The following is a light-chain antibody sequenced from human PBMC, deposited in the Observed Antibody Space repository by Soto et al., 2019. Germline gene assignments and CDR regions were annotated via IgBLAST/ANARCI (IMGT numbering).Light chain of an antibody. Sequence: SYELTQPPSVSVSPGQTANITCSGNTLGSKFVFWYQQKAGQSPMVVIYEDTKRPSGIPELFSGSNSGNTATLTISGAQALDEADFYCQAWDSGTVVFGGGTKVTVL. J-gene: IGLJ3*02. CDR1: TLGSKF. CDR2: EDT. V-gene: IGLV3-1*01. CDR3: QAWDSGTVV.